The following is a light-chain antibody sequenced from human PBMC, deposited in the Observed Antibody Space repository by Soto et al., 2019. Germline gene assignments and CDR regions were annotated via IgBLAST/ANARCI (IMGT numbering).Light chain of an antibody. CDR3: GSYTSSNTVV. J-gene: IGLJ2*01. Sequence: QSVLTQPASVSASPGQSITISCTGTSSDVGGYNHVSWYQQHPGKAPKVMIFDVSNRPSGVSNRFSGSKSGNTASLTISGLQAEDEADYYCGSYTSSNTVVFGGGTKLTVL. CDR2: DVS. CDR1: SSDVGGYNH. V-gene: IGLV2-14*01.